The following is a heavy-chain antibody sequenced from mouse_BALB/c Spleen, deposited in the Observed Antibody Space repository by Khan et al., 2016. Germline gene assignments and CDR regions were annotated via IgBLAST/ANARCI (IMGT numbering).Heavy chain of an antibody. CDR2: ISYSGST. D-gene: IGHD1-2*01. V-gene: IGHV3-2*02. CDR3: ARDYGYYYWYFDV. J-gene: IGHJ1*01. Sequence: EVQLQESGPGLVKPSQSLSLTCTVTGYSITSDYAWNWIRQFPGNKLEWMGYISYSGSTNYNPSLKSRISITRDTSKNQFLLQLNSVTTEDTATYYCARDYGYYYWYFDVWGAGTTVTVSS. CDR1: GYSITSDYA.